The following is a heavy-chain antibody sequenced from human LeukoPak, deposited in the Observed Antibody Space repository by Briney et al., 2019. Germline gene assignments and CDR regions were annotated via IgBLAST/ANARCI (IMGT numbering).Heavy chain of an antibody. CDR2: ISYDGSNK. D-gene: IGHD6-13*01. V-gene: IGHV3-30*01. J-gene: IGHJ4*02. CDR3: ARDVSKIAVAEEFYFDY. Sequence: GRSLRLSCAASGFTFSSYAMHWVRQAPGKGLEWVAVISYDGSNKYYADSVKGRFTISRDNSKNTLYLQMNSLRAEDTAVYYCARDVSKIAVAEEFYFDYWGQGTLVTVSS. CDR1: GFTFSSYA.